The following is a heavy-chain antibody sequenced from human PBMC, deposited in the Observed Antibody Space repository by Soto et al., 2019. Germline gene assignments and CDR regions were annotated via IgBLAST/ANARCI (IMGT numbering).Heavy chain of an antibody. Sequence: EVQLVESGGGLVQPGGSLRLSCAASGFTFSSYSMNWVRQAPGKGLEWVSYISGSSSTIYYADSVKGRVTISRDNAKNSPYMKTNCLRADDTAVYYCARHPERIAEIGWFDPWGQGTLVTVSS. CDR2: ISGSSSTI. CDR1: GFTFSSYS. J-gene: IGHJ5*02. V-gene: IGHV3-48*01. CDR3: ARHPERIAEIGWFDP. D-gene: IGHD6-13*01.